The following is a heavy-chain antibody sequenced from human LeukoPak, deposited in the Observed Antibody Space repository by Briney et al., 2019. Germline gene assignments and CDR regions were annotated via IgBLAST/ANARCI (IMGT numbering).Heavy chain of an antibody. V-gene: IGHV3-11*01. J-gene: IGHJ6*02. CDR3: AREPLSSSSRGYYYYGMDV. Sequence: GGAPRLSCAASGFTFSSYAMSWIRQAPGKGLEWVSYISSSGSTIYYADSVKGRFTISRDNAKNSLYLQMNSLRAEDTAVYYCAREPLSSSSRGYYYYGMDVWGQGTTVTVSS. D-gene: IGHD6-6*01. CDR1: GFTFSSYA. CDR2: ISSSGSTI.